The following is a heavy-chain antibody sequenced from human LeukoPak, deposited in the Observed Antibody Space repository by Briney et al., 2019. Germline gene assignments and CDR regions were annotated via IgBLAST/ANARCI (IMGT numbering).Heavy chain of an antibody. CDR3: TRDPRHLDS. CDR1: GYTFTSYD. D-gene: IGHD6-6*01. CDR2: IIPIFGTA. Sequence: ASVKVSCKASGYTFTSYDINWVRQAPGQGLEWMGGIIPIFGTAYYAQHFQGRVTITADESASTAYMEVRSLRSEDTAVYYCTRDPRHLDSWGQGTLVTVSS. J-gene: IGHJ4*02. V-gene: IGHV1-69*13.